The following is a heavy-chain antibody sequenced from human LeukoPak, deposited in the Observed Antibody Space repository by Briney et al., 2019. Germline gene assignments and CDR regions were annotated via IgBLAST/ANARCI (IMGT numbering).Heavy chain of an antibody. CDR3: ARFPADFWSGYLFYFDY. Sequence: PGGSLRLSCAASGFTFSSYSMNWVRQAPGKGLEWVSSISGSSSYIYYADSVKGRFTISRDNAKNSLYLQMNSLRAEDTAVYYCARFPADFWSGYLFYFDYWGQGTLVTVSS. V-gene: IGHV3-21*01. J-gene: IGHJ4*02. CDR1: GFTFSSYS. CDR2: ISGSSSYI. D-gene: IGHD3-3*01.